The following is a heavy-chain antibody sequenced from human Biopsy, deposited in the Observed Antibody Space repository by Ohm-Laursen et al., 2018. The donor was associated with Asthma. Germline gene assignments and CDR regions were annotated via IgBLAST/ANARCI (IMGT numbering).Heavy chain of an antibody. Sequence: SETLSLTWLVYGGSISSFYWSWIRQSPEKGLEWMGYVYWTGSTNYNPSLESRITMSVDTSKNRMFLELTSVTAADTAIYYCVRAVRNEQWLAPFDYWGQGKPVTVSS. CDR1: GGSISSFY. CDR2: VYWTGST. D-gene: IGHD6-19*01. V-gene: IGHV4-59*01. J-gene: IGHJ4*02. CDR3: VRAVRNEQWLAPFDY.